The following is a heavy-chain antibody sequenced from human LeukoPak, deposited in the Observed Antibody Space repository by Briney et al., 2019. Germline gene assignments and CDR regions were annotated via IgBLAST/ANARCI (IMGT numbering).Heavy chain of an antibody. J-gene: IGHJ4*02. Sequence: PSETLSLTCTVSGGSISSYYWSWIRQPPGKGLEWIGYIYYSGSTNYNPSLKSRVTISVDTSKNQFSLKLSSVTAADTAVYYCARTTAGGRYSGSYYRYWGQGTLVTVSS. CDR2: IYYSGST. CDR1: GGSISSYY. V-gene: IGHV4-59*12. CDR3: ARTTAGGRYSGSYYRY. D-gene: IGHD1-26*01.